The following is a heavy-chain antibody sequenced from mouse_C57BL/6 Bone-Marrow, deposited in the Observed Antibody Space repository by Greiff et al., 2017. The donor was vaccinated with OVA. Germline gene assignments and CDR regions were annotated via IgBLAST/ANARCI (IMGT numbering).Heavy chain of an antibody. V-gene: IGHV1-59*01. CDR2: IDPSDSYT. J-gene: IGHJ2*01. CDR1: GYTFTSYW. Sequence: QVQLQQPGAELVRPGTSVKLSCKASGYTFTSYWMHWVKQRPGQGLEWIGVIDPSDSYTNYNQKFKGKATLTVDTSSSTAYMQLSSLTSEDSAVYYCAKIYDFDYWGQGTTLTVSS. D-gene: IGHD1-1*01. CDR3: AKIYDFDY.